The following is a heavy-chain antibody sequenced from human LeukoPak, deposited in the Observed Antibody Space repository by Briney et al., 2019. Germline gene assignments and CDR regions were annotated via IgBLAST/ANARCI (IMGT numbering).Heavy chain of an antibody. J-gene: IGHJ4*02. CDR2: INAGNGNT. V-gene: IGHV1-3*01. D-gene: IGHD3-22*01. Sequence: ASVKVSCKASGYTFTSYAMHWVRQAPGQRLEWMGWINAGNGNTKYSQKFQGRVTITRDTSASTVYMELSSPRSEDTAVYYCASYYYDSSGYYHFDYWGQGTLVTVSS. CDR3: ASYYYDSSGYYHFDY. CDR1: GYTFTSYA.